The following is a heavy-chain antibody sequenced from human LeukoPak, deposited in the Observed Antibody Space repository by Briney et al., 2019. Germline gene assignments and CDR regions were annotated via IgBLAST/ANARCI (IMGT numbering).Heavy chain of an antibody. CDR2: IYPGDSGP. V-gene: IGHV5-51*01. CDR1: GYSFTSYC. Sequence: GESLKISCKVSGYSFTSYCIGWVRQMPGKGLEGMGIIYPGDSGPTYSPSFQGQVTISVDKSISTAYLQWSSLQASDTAMYYCGMSGDRVPLQDDVFDVWGPGTMVTVST. CDR3: GMSGDRVPLQDDVFDV. D-gene: IGHD1-26*01. J-gene: IGHJ3*01.